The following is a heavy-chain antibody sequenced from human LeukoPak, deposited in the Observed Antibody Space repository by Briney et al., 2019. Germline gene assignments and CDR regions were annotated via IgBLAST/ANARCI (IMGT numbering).Heavy chain of an antibody. D-gene: IGHD3-3*01. J-gene: IGHJ6*03. CDR2: IYWNDDK. Sequence: ESGPTLVKPTQTLTLTCTFSGFSLSTSGMRVSWIRQPPGKALEWLALIYWNDDKRYSPSLKSRLTITKDTSKNQVVLTMTNMDPVDTATYYCAHATYYDFWSGYYGVPPDYYYYYMDVWGKGTTVTVSS. V-gene: IGHV2-5*08. CDR1: GFSLSTSGMR. CDR3: AHATYYDFWSGYYGVPPDYYYYYMDV.